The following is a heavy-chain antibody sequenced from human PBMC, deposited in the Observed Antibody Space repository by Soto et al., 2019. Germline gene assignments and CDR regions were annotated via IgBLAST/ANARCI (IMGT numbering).Heavy chain of an antibody. D-gene: IGHD5-12*01. CDR3: ATPIVAFY. J-gene: IGHJ4*02. Sequence: ASVKGSCKASGYTFTSYSIQWVGQAPGQRLEWMGWINAGNGNTKYSQKFQGRVIITRDTSAGTAYMELRSLRSEDTAVYYCATPIVAFYWGQGTLVTVSS. CDR1: GYTFTSYS. CDR2: INAGNGNT. V-gene: IGHV1-3*01.